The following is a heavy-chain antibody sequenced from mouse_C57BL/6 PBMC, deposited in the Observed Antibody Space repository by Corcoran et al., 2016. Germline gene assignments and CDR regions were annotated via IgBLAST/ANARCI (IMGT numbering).Heavy chain of an antibody. D-gene: IGHD1-1*01. V-gene: IGHV1-26*01. CDR2: INPNNGGT. CDR1: GYTFTDYY. Sequence: EVQLQQSGPELVKPGASVKISCKASGYTFTDYYMNWVKQSHGKSLEWIGDINPNNGGTSYNQKFKGKATLTVDKSSSTAYMELRSLTSEDSAVYYCARGRDYYYGSRFDYWGQGTTLTVSS. J-gene: IGHJ2*01. CDR3: ARGRDYYYGSRFDY.